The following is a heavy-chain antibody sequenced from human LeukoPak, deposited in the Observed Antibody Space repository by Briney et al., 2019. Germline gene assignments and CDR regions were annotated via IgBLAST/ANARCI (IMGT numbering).Heavy chain of an antibody. J-gene: IGHJ4*02. V-gene: IGHV4-4*07. CDR3: AREAGASSFRPLDC. D-gene: IGHD1-26*01. CDR1: GGSISNYY. Sequence: SETLSLTCTVSGGSISNYYWSWIRPPAGKGLEWIGRISNSGSTNYNLVHKSRVTMSVDTSKKQFSVRLSSVTAADTAMYYCAREAGASSFRPLDCWGQGVLVSVSS. CDR2: ISNSGST.